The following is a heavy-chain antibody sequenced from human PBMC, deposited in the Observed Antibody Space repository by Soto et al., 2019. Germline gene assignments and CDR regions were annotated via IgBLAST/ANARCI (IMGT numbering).Heavy chain of an antibody. V-gene: IGHV1-3*01. CDR3: AGGGVGVTGCGMDV. CDR1: GYTFTNYA. J-gene: IGHJ6*02. CDR2: ITAGKGDT. Sequence: QVQLVQSGAEVKKPGASVKVSCKSSGYTFTNYAIYWVRQAPGQRPEWMGWITAGKGDTEYSQKFQDGAAFSRDTSATTAYRVLSRLRSDDMGVYYCAGGGVGVTGCGMDVWGQGTTVIVS. D-gene: IGHD1-20*01.